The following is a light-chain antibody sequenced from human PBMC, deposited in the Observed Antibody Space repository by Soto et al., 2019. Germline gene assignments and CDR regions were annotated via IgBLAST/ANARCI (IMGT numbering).Light chain of an antibody. CDR1: RSDVGGYNY. J-gene: IGLJ2*01. CDR3: SSFTTVNTFVV. V-gene: IGLV2-14*03. CDR2: DVS. Sequence: QSALTQPASVSGFPGQSITISRTGSRSDVGGYNYVSWYQQHPAKAPKMIIYDVSSRPSGVSHRFSGSKSGNTASLTISGLQAEDEADYYCSSFTTVNTFVVFGGGTKLTVL.